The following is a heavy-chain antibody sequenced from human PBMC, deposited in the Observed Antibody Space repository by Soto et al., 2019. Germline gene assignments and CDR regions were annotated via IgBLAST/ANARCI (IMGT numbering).Heavy chain of an antibody. CDR2: ITPFNGNT. J-gene: IGHJ6*01. D-gene: IGHD1-1*01. CDR1: GFAFACRS. Sequence: KECGFAFACRSRYWVRHSHKQALEWMGWITPFNGNTHYAQKFQDRVTITRDRSMSTGYMELSSLRSEDTAMYYCSMTLSGTHARTGMGVWGQGTTVTV. V-gene: IGHV1-45*03. CDR3: SMTLSGTHARTGMGV.